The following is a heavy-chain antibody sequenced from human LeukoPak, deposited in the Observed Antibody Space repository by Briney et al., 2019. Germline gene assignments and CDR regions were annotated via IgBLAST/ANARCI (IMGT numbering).Heavy chain of an antibody. CDR3: ARARIAVAHHDFDY. D-gene: IGHD6-19*01. CDR1: GYTFTSYA. J-gene: IGHJ4*02. V-gene: IGHV1-69*04. Sequence: ASVKVSCKASGYTFTSYAISWVRQAPGQGLEWMGRIIPILGIANYAQKFQGRVTITADKSTSTAYMELSSLRSEDTAVYYCARARIAVAHHDFDYWGQGTLVTVSS. CDR2: IIPILGIA.